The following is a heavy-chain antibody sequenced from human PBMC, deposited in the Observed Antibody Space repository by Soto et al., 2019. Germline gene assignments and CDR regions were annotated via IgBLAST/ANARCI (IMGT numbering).Heavy chain of an antibody. D-gene: IGHD3-22*01. CDR3: ARSHSSEKAFDN. V-gene: IGHV3-11*01. J-gene: IGHJ4*01. CDR2: IRRSGNNI. CDR1: EFTFSDYY. Sequence: QVQLVESGGRVVRPGESLRLSCAASEFTFSDYYMSWIRQAPGKGLEWVSFIRRSGNNIYYADSVKGRFTISRDKAKNSLYLQMDSLRAEDTAVYYCARSHSSEKAFDNWGQGTLVTVSS.